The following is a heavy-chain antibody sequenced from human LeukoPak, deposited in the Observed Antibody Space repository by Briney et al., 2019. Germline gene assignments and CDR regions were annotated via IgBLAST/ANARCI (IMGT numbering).Heavy chain of an antibody. V-gene: IGHV3-74*01. J-gene: IGHJ4*02. CDR3: ARDWLGVGYFDY. D-gene: IGHD3-10*01. CDR1: GFTFSHSW. Sequence: GGSLRLSCAASGFTFSHSWMHWVRQGPGKGLVWVSRISSDGSSTSYADSVKGRFTISRDNAKNTLYLQMNSLRAEDTAVYYCARDWLGVGYFDYWGQGTLVTVSS. CDR2: ISSDGSST.